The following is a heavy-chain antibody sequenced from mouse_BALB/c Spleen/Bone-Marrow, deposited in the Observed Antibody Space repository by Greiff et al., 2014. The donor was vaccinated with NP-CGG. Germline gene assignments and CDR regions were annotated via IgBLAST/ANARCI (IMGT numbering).Heavy chain of an antibody. Sequence: VQLVESGAELARPGASVKLSCKASGYTFTSYWMQWVKQRPGQGLEWIGAIYPGDGDTRYTQKFKGKATLTADKSSSTAYMQLSSWASEDSAVYYCARGFPFDYWGQGTTLTVSS. CDR1: GYTFTSYW. J-gene: IGHJ2*01. V-gene: IGHV1-87*01. CDR3: ARGFPFDY. CDR2: IYPGDGDT.